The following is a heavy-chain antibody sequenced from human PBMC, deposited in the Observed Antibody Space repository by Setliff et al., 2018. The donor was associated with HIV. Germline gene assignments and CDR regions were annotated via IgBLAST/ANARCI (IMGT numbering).Heavy chain of an antibody. CDR2: ISYNEYT. V-gene: IGHV4-59*11. D-gene: IGHD4-17*01. Sequence: SETLSLTCTVSGDPINSHYWSWIRQPPGEGLEWIGHISYNEYTNYNPSLKSRVTISLDTSKKHFSLDLYSVTAADTAVYYCAREIYGGNSRPFDYWGQGILVTVSS. CDR1: GDPINSHY. J-gene: IGHJ4*02. CDR3: AREIYGGNSRPFDY.